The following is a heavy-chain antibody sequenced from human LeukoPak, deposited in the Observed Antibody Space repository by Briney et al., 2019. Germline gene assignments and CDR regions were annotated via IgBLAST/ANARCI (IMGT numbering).Heavy chain of an antibody. CDR2: ISSSSSFI. CDR3: ARVGGYCSGGSCFYYYYGMDV. V-gene: IGHV3-21*01. D-gene: IGHD2-15*01. Sequence: GGSLRLSCAASGFTFSSYSMTWVRQAPGKGLEWVSSISSSSSFIYYADSVKGRFTISRDNAKNSLYLQMNSLRAEDTAVYYCARVGGYCSGGSCFYYYYGMDVWGQGTTVTVSS. CDR1: GFTFSSYS. J-gene: IGHJ6*02.